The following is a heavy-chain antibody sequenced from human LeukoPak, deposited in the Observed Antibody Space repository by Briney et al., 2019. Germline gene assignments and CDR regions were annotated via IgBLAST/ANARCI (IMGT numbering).Heavy chain of an antibody. CDR2: IEPSDSYT. D-gene: IGHD3-10*01. CDR3: ARQVITMVRGVITHNWFDP. V-gene: IGHV5-10-1*01. J-gene: IGHJ5*02. CDR1: GYSFTSYW. Sequence: GESLRISCKGSGYSFTSYWISWVRQMPGKGLEGMGRIEPSDSYTNYSPSFQGHVTISADKSISTAYLQWSSLKASDTAMYYCARQVITMVRGVITHNWFDPWGQGTLVTVSS.